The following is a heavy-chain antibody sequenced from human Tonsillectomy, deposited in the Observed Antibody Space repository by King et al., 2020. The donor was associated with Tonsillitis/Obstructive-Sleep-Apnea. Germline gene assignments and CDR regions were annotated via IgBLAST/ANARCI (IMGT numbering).Heavy chain of an antibody. J-gene: IGHJ4*02. CDR1: GGSFSGYY. CDR3: ARSTIFGVVITPLYFDY. CDR2: INHSGST. D-gene: IGHD3-3*01. Sequence: HVQLPQWGAGLLKPSETLSLPCAVYGGSFSGYYWSWIRQPPGEGLEWIGEINHSGSTNYNPSLKSRVTMSVDTSKNQFSLNLNSVTAADTAVYYCARSTIFGVVITPLYFDYWGQGTLVTVSS. V-gene: IGHV4-34*01.